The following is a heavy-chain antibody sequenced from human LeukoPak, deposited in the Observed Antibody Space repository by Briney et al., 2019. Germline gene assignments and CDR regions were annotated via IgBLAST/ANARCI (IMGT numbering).Heavy chain of an antibody. J-gene: IGHJ4*02. CDR1: GYTLTELS. Sequence: ASVKVSCKVSGYTLTELSMHWVRQAPGQGLEWMGGFDPEDGETIYAQKFQGRVTMTEDTSTDTAYMELSSLRSEDTAVYYCATTPPRWLRQLGLDYWGQGTLVTVSS. CDR2: FDPEDGET. V-gene: IGHV1-24*01. D-gene: IGHD5-24*01. CDR3: ATTPPRWLRQLGLDY.